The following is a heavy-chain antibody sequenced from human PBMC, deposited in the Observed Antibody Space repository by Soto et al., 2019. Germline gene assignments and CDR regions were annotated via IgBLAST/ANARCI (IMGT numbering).Heavy chain of an antibody. V-gene: IGHV3-23*01. CDR2: ISGSGGST. CDR1: GFTFSGYA. D-gene: IGHD3-10*01. J-gene: IGHJ4*02. CDR3: ALDRTNYYGSGGFYSQAGGDY. Sequence: VQLLESGGGLVQPGGSLRLSCAASGFTFSGYAMSWVRQAPGKGLEWVSSISGSGGSTFYADSVKGRLTISRDNSRNAPFLEIKSLRAQATAIYYCALDRTNYYGSGGFYSQAGGDYWGQGTLVTVSS.